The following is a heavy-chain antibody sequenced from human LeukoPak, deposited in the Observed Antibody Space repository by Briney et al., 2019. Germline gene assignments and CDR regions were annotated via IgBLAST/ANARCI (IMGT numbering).Heavy chain of an antibody. D-gene: IGHD5-24*01. CDR1: GFTSTNTW. Sequence: GGSLRLSCAASGFTSTNTWMTWVRQAPGKGLEWVGRIKSSSDGGTTDYAAPVKGRFTISRDDSKNTLYLQMNSLNTEDTAVYFCTTALRSVQSPFNYWGQGTLVTVSS. V-gene: IGHV3-15*01. CDR2: IKSSSDGGTT. J-gene: IGHJ4*02. CDR3: TTALRSVQSPFNY.